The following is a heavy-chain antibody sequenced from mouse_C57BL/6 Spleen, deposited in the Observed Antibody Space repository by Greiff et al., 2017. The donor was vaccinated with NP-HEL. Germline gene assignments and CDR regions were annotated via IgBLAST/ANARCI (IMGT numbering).Heavy chain of an antibody. D-gene: IGHD4-1*01. CDR3: AREGLTGTVGHYFDY. Sequence: VQLQQPGAELVKPGASVKMSCKASGYTFTSYWITWVKQRPGQGLEWIGDIYPGSGSTNYNEKFKSKATLTVDTSSSTAYMQLSSLTSEDSAVYYCAREGLTGTVGHYFDYWGQGTTLTVSS. J-gene: IGHJ2*01. CDR2: IYPGSGST. V-gene: IGHV1-55*01. CDR1: GYTFTSYW.